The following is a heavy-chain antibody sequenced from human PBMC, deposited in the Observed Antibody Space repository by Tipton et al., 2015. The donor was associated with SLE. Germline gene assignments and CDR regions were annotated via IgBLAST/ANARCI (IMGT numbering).Heavy chain of an antibody. Sequence: SLRLSCAASGFTVSYNYMNWVRQAPGKGLEWISVIYSSGSTYYADSVKGRFTISRDNSKNMLYLQMYSLRAEDTAVYYCARDQEGGYFDYWGQGTLVTVSS. CDR2: IYSSGST. D-gene: IGHD2-15*01. CDR1: GFTVSYNY. J-gene: IGHJ4*02. CDR3: ARDQEGGYFDY. V-gene: IGHV3-53*05.